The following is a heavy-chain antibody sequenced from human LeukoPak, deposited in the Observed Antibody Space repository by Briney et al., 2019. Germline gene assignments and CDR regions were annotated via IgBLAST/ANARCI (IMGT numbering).Heavy chain of an antibody. CDR3: ASDEGGLAASGPYYFDY. CDR2: ISAYNGNT. V-gene: IGHV1-18*01. D-gene: IGHD6-13*01. CDR1: GYTFTSYG. J-gene: IGHJ4*02. Sequence: ASVKVSCKASGYTFTSYGISWVRQAPGQGLEWMGWISAYNGNTNYAQKLQGRVTMTTDTSTSTAYMELRSLRSDDTAVYYCASDEGGLAASGPYYFDYWGQGTPVTVSS.